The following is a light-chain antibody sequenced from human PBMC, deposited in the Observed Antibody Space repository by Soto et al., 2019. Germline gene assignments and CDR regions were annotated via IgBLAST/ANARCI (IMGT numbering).Light chain of an antibody. CDR3: CSYEGRFF. Sequence: SALAQPRSVAGSPGHSVTISCTGTSSDVGVSRSVSWYQQHPGKAPKLIISDVTKRPSGVPYRFSGSKSGNTASLTISGLQAADEADYYCCSYEGRFFFGTGTKVTVL. J-gene: IGLJ1*01. CDR2: DVT. CDR1: SSDVGVSRS. V-gene: IGLV2-11*01.